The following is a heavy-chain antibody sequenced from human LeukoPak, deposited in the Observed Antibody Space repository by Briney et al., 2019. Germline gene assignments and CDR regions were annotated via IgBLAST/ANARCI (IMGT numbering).Heavy chain of an antibody. J-gene: IGHJ5*02. CDR3: ARRVVVVAASLSWFDP. CDR2: INHSGST. Sequence: SETLSLTCAVHGGSFSGYYWSWLRQPPGKGLEWLGEINHSGSTNYNPSLKSRGTISVDTSKNQFSLKLSSVTAADTAVYYCARRVVVVAASLSWFDPWGQGTLVTVSS. V-gene: IGHV4-34*01. CDR1: GGSFSGYY. D-gene: IGHD2-15*01.